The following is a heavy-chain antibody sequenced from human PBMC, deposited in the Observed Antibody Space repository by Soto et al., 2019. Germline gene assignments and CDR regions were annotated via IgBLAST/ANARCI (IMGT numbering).Heavy chain of an antibody. V-gene: IGHV1-8*01. CDR2: MNPNSGNK. J-gene: IGHJ3*02. CDR1: GYTISRYD. Sequence: ASVKVACKASGYTISRYDINWVRQATGQGLEWMGWMNPNSGNKGYAQKFQGRVTMTRNTSISTAYMELSSLRSEDTEVYYCAIVLVNDYGDYDAAFDIWRQGTTVPVSS. D-gene: IGHD4-17*01. CDR3: AIVLVNDYGDYDAAFDI.